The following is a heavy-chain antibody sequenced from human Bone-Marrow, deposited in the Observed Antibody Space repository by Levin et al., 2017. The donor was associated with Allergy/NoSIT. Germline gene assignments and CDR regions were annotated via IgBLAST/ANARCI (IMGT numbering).Heavy chain of an antibody. D-gene: IGHD2-2*01. CDR2: ISYDGSNK. Sequence: GGSLRLSCAASGFTFSSYAMHWVRQAPGKGLEWVAVISYDGSNKYYADSVKGRFTISRDNSKNTLYLQMNSLRPEDTAVYYCARGNGGYCSSTSCSSYYFDYWGQGALVTVSS. CDR3: ARGNGGYCSSTSCSSYYFDY. V-gene: IGHV3-30-3*01. CDR1: GFTFSSYA. J-gene: IGHJ4*02.